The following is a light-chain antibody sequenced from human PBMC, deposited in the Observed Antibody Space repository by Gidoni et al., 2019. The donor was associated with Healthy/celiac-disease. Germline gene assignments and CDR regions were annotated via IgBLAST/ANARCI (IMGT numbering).Light chain of an antibody. CDR3: QQYNNWPLT. CDR2: GAS. J-gene: IGKJ3*01. V-gene: IGKV3-15*01. Sequence: EIVMPQSPATLSVSPGERATLSSRAIQSVSSNLPWYQQRPGQAPRLLIYGASTRATGIPARFSGSGSGTEFTLTISSLQSEDFAVYYCQQYNNWPLTFGPGTKVDIK. CDR1: QSVSSN.